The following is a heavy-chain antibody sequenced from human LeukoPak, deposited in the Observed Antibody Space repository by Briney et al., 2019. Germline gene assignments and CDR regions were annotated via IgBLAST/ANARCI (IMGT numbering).Heavy chain of an antibody. Sequence: ASVKVSCKASGFTFTTYYMAWVRQAPGQGLEWMGKINPSVGSTTYAQKFQGRVTMTRDTSTSTVYMELSSLRSEDTAIYYCARASSGHGYGVAFDPWGQGTLVTVSS. J-gene: IGHJ5*02. CDR1: GFTFTTYY. CDR2: INPSVGST. D-gene: IGHD3-16*01. CDR3: ARASSGHGYGVAFDP. V-gene: IGHV1-46*01.